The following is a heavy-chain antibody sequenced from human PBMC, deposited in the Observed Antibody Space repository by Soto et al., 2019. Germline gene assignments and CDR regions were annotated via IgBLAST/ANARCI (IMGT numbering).Heavy chain of an antibody. Sequence: QVQLVESGGGVVQPGRSLRLSCAASGFMFSAYAMLWVRQAPGKGLEWVGAISYDGTNKYYADSVKGRFTISRDNSKKPLFRQMNTMRAGDTGVFFWARDPSPNTRGWYGVDFWGHGTLVPVPS. CDR1: GFMFSAYA. J-gene: IGHJ4*01. CDR2: ISYDGTNK. D-gene: IGHD6-19*01. CDR3: ARDPSPNTRGWYGVDF. V-gene: IGHV3-30*04.